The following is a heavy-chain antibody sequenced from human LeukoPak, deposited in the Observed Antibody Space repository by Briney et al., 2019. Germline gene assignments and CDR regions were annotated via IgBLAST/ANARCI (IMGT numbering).Heavy chain of an antibody. CDR1: GGTFSSYA. CDR2: IIPIFGTA. V-gene: IGHV1-69*13. Sequence: SVKVSCKASGGTFSSYAISWVRQAPGQGLEWMGGIIPIFGTANYAQKFQGRVTITADESTSTAYMELSNLRSEDTAVYYCARETTTTALYDGWFDPWGQGTLVTVSS. CDR3: ARETTTTALYDGWFDP. J-gene: IGHJ5*02. D-gene: IGHD4-11*01.